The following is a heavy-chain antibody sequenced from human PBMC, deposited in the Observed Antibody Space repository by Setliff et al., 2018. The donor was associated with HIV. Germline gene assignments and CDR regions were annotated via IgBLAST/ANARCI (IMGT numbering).Heavy chain of an antibody. CDR1: GFTFTTYG. V-gene: IGHV1-18*01. CDR2: ISGSGGET. D-gene: IGHD2-15*01. J-gene: IGHJ1*01. CDR3: ARGGGPSFYDTEPRH. Sequence: ASVKVSCKTSGFTFTTYGITWVRQAPGQGLEWMGWISGSGGETHYAQKFQGRVTLTTETPMTTAYMELRSLTSDDTAIYFCARGGGPSFYDTEPRHWGQGTLVTVSS.